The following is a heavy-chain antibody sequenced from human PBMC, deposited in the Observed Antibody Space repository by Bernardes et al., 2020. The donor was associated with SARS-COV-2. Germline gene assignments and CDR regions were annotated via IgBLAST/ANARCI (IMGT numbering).Heavy chain of an antibody. CDR2: ISSSGSTI. CDR1: GFTFSSYE. D-gene: IGHD5-12*01. J-gene: IGHJ3*02. V-gene: IGHV3-48*03. CDR3: AREHSGRNAFDI. Sequence: GSLRLSCAASGFTFSSYEMNWVRQAPGKGLEWVSYISSSGSTIYYADSVKGRFTISRDNAKNSLYLQMNSLRAEDTAVYYCAREHSGRNAFDIWGQGTMVTVSS.